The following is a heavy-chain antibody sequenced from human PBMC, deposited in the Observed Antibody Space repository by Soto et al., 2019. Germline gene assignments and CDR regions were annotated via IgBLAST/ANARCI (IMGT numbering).Heavy chain of an antibody. D-gene: IGHD3-10*01. CDR2: INGDGSGT. CDR1: GFTFPGGW. V-gene: IGHV3-74*01. CDR3: ARGIFGSGTANDY. J-gene: IGHJ4*02. Sequence: EVQLVESGGGLVQPGGSRSLSCAASGFTFPGGWMPWVRQAPGKGLVWVSRINGDGSGTSYADFVKGRFIISRDDAKNTLFLQMNGLRAEDTAVYYCARGIFGSGTANDYWGQGTLVTVSS.